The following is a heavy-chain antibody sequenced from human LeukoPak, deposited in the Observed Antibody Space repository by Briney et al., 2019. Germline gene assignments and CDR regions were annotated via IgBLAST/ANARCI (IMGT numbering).Heavy chain of an antibody. CDR2: IYYSGRT. D-gene: IGHD6-6*01. J-gene: IGHJ6*02. CDR3: ARSDSSSSVFLGSYYGMDV. CDR1: GGSVSSSSSY. V-gene: IGHV4-39*01. Sequence: TTSETLSLTCTVSGGSVSSSSSYWGWIRQPPGKGLEWIGSIYYSGRTYNNPSLKSRVTISVDTSKNQFSLKLSSVTAADTAVYYCARSDSSSSVFLGSYYGMDVWGQGTTVTVSS.